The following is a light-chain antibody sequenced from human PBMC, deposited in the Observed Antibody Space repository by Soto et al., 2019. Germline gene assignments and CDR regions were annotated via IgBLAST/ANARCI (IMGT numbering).Light chain of an antibody. CDR1: SSDVGAFNY. CDR2: DVT. CDR3: SSYTTRNTEA. J-gene: IGLJ1*01. Sequence: QSVLTQPASVSGSPGQSITISCIGTSSDVGAFNYVSWYQHHRGKAPKLIIYDVTDRPSGVSNRFSASKSGNTASLTISGLQAEDEADYYCSSYTTRNTEAFGTGTKVTVL. V-gene: IGLV2-14*03.